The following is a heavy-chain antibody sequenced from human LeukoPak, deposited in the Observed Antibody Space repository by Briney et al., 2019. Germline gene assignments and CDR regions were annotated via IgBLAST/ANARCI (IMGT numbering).Heavy chain of an antibody. Sequence: PGGSLRLSSAASGFTFSSYGMHWVRQAPGNWLEWVSVIWYDGSNKYHADSVKSRFTISRDNSKNTLYLQMNSLRAEDTAVYYCARDYDSSGFYGMDVWGQGTTVTVSS. D-gene: IGHD3-22*01. CDR2: IWYDGSNK. CDR1: GFTFSSYG. V-gene: IGHV3-33*01. CDR3: ARDYDSSGFYGMDV. J-gene: IGHJ6*02.